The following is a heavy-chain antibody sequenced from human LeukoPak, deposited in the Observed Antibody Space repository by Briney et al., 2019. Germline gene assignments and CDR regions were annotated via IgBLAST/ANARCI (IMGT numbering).Heavy chain of an antibody. J-gene: IGHJ3*02. CDR2: IYYSGST. D-gene: IGHD3-10*01. CDR3: ARDGYIWFGELLSVSGDAFDI. Sequence: SETLSLTCTVSGGSISSSSYCWGWIRQPPGKGLEWIGSIYYSGSTYYNPSLKSRVTISVDTSKNQFSLKLSSVTAADTAVYYCARDGYIWFGELLSVSGDAFDIWGQGTMVTVSS. V-gene: IGHV4-39*07. CDR1: GGSISSSSYC.